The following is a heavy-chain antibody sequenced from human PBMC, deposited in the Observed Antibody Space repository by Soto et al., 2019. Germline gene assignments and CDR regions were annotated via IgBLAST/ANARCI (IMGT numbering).Heavy chain of an antibody. D-gene: IGHD6-19*01. CDR3: ARDRQDSSGWYRYYGMDV. V-gene: IGHV3-33*01. J-gene: IGHJ6*02. CDR1: GFTFSSYG. CDR2: IWYDGSNK. Sequence: QVQLVESGGGVVQPGRSLRLSCAASGFTFSSYGMHWVRQAPGKGLEWGAGIWYDGSNKYYADSVKGRFTISRDNSKNTLYLQMNSLRAEDTAVYYCARDRQDSSGWYRYYGMDVWGQGTTVTGSS.